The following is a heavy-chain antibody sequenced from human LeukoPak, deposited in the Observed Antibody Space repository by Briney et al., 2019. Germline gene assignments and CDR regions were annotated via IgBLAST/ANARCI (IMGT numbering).Heavy chain of an antibody. CDR1: GFTFSSYA. CDR2: NSGSGGST. Sequence: SGGSLRLSCAASGFTFSSYAMSWVRQAPGKGREWVSANSGSGGSTYYADSVKGRFTISRDNSKNTLYLQMNSLRAEDTAVYYCAKKMAARDTGFDYWGQGTLVTVSS. J-gene: IGHJ4*02. V-gene: IGHV3-23*01. D-gene: IGHD2-8*01. CDR3: AKKMAARDTGFDY.